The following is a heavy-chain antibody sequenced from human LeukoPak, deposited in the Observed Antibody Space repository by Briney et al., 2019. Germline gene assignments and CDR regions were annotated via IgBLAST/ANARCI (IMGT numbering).Heavy chain of an antibody. CDR2: INHSGST. CDR1: GGSFSGYY. CDR3: ARGVAAAGGGEFDY. Sequence: SETLSLTCAAYGGSFSGYYWSWIRQPPGKGLEWIGEINHSGSTNYNPSLKSRVTISVDTSKNQFSLKLSSVTAADTAVYYCARGVAAAGGGEFDYWGQGTLVAVSS. V-gene: IGHV4-34*01. J-gene: IGHJ4*02. D-gene: IGHD6-13*01.